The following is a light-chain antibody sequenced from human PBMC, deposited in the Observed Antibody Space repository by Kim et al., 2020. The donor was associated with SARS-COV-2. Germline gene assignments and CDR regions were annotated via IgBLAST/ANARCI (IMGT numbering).Light chain of an antibody. CDR1: QGISSH. J-gene: IGKJ4*01. CDR2: AAS. Sequence: DIQLTQSPSFLSASVGDRVTITCRASQGISSHLAWYQQRPGKAPKLLIFAASTWQSGVPARFSGSSSGTEFTLTISSLQPEDFGIYYCQQLNSYPLTFGGGTKVDI. CDR3: QQLNSYPLT. V-gene: IGKV1-9*01.